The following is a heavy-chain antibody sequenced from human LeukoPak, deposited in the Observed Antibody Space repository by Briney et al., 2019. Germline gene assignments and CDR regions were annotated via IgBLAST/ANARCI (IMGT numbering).Heavy chain of an antibody. V-gene: IGHV4-59*01. Sequence: PSETLSLTCTVSCGSISSYYRSWIRQPQGKGLEWIGYIYYSGSTNYNPSLKSRVTISVDTSKNQFSLKLSSVTAADTAVYYCARARRDGYNFYYYGMDVWGQGSTVTVSS. CDR3: ARARRDGYNFYYYGMDV. J-gene: IGHJ6*02. CDR1: CGSISSYY. D-gene: IGHD5-24*01. CDR2: IYYSGST.